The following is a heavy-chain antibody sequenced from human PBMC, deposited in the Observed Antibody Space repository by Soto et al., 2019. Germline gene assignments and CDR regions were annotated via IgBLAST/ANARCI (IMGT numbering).Heavy chain of an antibody. D-gene: IGHD6-19*01. CDR1: GFTFSSYA. Sequence: EVQLLESGGGLVQPGGSLRLSCAASGFTFSSYAMSWVRQAPGQGLEWVSAISGSGGSTYYADSVKGRFTIPRDNSKNRLYLQMNSLRAEDTAVYYCAKGRGSGGYRDYWGQGTLFTVSS. V-gene: IGHV3-23*01. CDR2: ISGSGGST. CDR3: AKGRGSGGYRDY. J-gene: IGHJ4*02.